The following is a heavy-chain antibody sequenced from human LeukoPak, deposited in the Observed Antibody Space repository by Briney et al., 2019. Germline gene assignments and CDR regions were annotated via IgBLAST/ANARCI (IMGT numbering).Heavy chain of an antibody. J-gene: IGHJ4*02. V-gene: IGHV3-30-3*01. CDR3: AKDASSYYYDSSGY. D-gene: IGHD3-22*01. CDR2: ISYDGSNK. CDR1: GFTFSSYA. Sequence: QSGGSLRLSCAASGFTFSSYAMHWVRQAPGKGLEWVAVISYDGSNKYYADSVKGRFTISRDNSKNTLYLQMNSLRAEDTAVYYCAKDASSYYYDSSGYWGQGTLVTVSS.